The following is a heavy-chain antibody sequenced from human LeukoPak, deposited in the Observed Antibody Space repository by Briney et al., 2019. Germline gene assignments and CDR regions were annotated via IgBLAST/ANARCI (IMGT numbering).Heavy chain of an antibody. CDR1: GDSISTNHW. D-gene: IGHD4-17*01. J-gene: IGHJ4*02. CDR3: ARAKYGDYADY. V-gene: IGHV4-4*02. Sequence: SETLSLTCAVSGDSISTNHWWSWVRQPPGKGLEWIGEVYHSGSTNYNPSLKSRVTISVDTSKNQFSLKLSSVTAADTAVYYCARAKYGDYADYWGQGTLVTVSS. CDR2: VYHSGST.